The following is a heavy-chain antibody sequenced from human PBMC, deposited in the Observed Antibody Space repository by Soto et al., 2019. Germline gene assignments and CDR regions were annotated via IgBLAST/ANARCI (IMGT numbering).Heavy chain of an antibody. D-gene: IGHD6-13*01. CDR1: GYTFTNQG. Sequence: ASVKVSCKASGYTFTNQGISWMRQAPGQGLEWVGWISTFHGNTDYAQKFQDRVIMTTDTSTSTAYMELRSLRSDDTAVYYCARYTILRSWRKIDFWGQGPLVTVSS. CDR3: ARYTILRSWRKIDF. CDR2: ISTFHGNT. J-gene: IGHJ4*02. V-gene: IGHV1-18*01.